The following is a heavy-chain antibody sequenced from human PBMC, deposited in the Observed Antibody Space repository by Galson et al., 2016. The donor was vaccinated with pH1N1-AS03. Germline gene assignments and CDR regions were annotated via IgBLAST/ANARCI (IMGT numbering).Heavy chain of an antibody. J-gene: IGHJ6*02. Sequence: SVKVSCKASGYTFISYVMHWVRQAPGQRLEWMGWINAGNGNTTYSQSFQGRVTITRDTSASKAYMELSSLRSGDTAVYYCARRRGSYGMDVWGQGTTVTVSS. CDR1: GYTFISYV. CDR2: INAGNGNT. CDR3: ARRRGSYGMDV. D-gene: IGHD1-26*01. V-gene: IGHV1-3*01.